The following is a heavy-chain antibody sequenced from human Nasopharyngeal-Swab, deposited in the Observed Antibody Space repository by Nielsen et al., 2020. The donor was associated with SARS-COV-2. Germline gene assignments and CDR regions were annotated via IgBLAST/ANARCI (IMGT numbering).Heavy chain of an antibody. V-gene: IGHV3-30*01. J-gene: IGHJ4*02. CDR2: IAIDGSNYE. CDR3: VREGGTSGRAGYFDY. D-gene: IGHD2-2*01. CDR1: RISFSTSV. Sequence: GESLKISCVGSRISFSTSVIQWVRQAPGKGLEWVAVIAIDGSNYEQYADSVRGRFSISRDAYQNTLHLQLNSLREEDAAVYYCVREGGTSGRAGYFDYWGQGTLVTVTS.